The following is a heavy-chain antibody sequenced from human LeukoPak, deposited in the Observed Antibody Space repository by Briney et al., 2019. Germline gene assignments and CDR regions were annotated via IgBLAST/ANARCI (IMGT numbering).Heavy chain of an antibody. Sequence: ASVKVSCKASGYTFTGYYMHWVRQAPGQGLEWMGWINPNSGGTNYAQKFQGRVTMTRDTSISTAYMELSRLRSDDTAVYYCAGSNPTYYYDSSGYYQSFDYWGQGTLVTVSS. CDR1: GYTFTGYY. CDR3: AGSNPTYYYDSSGYYQSFDY. D-gene: IGHD3-22*01. CDR2: INPNSGGT. J-gene: IGHJ4*02. V-gene: IGHV1-2*02.